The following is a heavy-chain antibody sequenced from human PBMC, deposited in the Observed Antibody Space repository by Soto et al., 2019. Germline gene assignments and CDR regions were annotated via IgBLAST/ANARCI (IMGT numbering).Heavy chain of an antibody. CDR2: IIPIFGTT. V-gene: IGHV1-69*15. CDR3: GKDGGRGGYFGNRFDP. Sequence: QVQLVQSGAEVKKPGSSVKVSCKASGGTFSNYAITWVRQAPGQGLEWLGRIIPIFGTTDYAQKFQGRVTNTAGEIKTNAYKELGSLGSDDTAVYYCGKDGGRGGYFGNRFDPWGQGTLVTVSS. CDR1: GGTFSNYA. J-gene: IGHJ5*02. D-gene: IGHD6-25*01.